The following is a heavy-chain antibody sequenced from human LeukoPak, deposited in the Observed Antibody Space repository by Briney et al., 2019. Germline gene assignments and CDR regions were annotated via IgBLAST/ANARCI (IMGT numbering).Heavy chain of an antibody. CDR3: ARGYNYNFDY. D-gene: IGHD1-20*01. J-gene: IGHJ4*02. CDR2: MYDRGST. V-gene: IGHV4-59*08. CDR1: GGSISSRY. Sequence: RPSETLSLTCTVSGGSISSRYWSWIRQPPGKGLEWIGYMYDRGSTTYNPSLKSRVTISEDTSKNQFSLKLSSVTAADTAVYYCARGYNYNFDYWGQGTLVTVSA.